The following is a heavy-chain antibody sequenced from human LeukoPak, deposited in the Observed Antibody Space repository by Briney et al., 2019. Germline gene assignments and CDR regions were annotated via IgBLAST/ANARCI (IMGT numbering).Heavy chain of an antibody. CDR3: ARDPGGDGSGSWGS. CDR1: GGSISSYY. CDR2: IYTSGGT. J-gene: IGHJ4*02. Sequence: SETLSLTCTVSGGSISSYYWSWIRQPAGKGLEWIGRIYTSGGTNYNPSLKSRVTISVDKSKNQFSLKLSSVTAADTAVYYCARDPGGDGSGSWGSWGQGTLVTVSS. V-gene: IGHV4-4*07. D-gene: IGHD3-10*01.